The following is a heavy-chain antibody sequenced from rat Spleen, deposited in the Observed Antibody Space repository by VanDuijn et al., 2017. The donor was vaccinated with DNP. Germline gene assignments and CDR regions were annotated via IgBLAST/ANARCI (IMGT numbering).Heavy chain of an antibody. J-gene: IGHJ2*01. Sequence: QEQLKESGPGLVQPSQTLSLTCTVSGFSLASYGVTWVRQSPGKGLEWIAAISSGGNTYFNPLLTSRLSIRRDTSKSQVFLKMNSLQTEDTAMYFCAKWETYWGQGVMVTVSS. D-gene: IGHD1-7*01. V-gene: IGHV2S12*01. CDR1: GFSLASYG. CDR2: ISSGGNT. CDR3: AKWETY.